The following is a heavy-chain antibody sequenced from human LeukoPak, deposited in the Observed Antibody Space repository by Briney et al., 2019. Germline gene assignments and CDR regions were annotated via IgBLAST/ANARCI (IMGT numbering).Heavy chain of an antibody. CDR2: MNPNSGNT. D-gene: IGHD6-13*01. CDR3: ARGGGYSSSWYDWDYYYYGMDV. CDR1: GYTFTSYD. V-gene: IGHV1-8*01. J-gene: IGHJ6*02. Sequence: ASVTVSCTASGYTFTSYDIHWVRQATGQGLEWMGWMNPNSGNTGYAQKFQGRVTMTRNTSISTAYMELSSLRSEDTAVYYCARGGGYSSSWYDWDYYYYGMDVWGQGTTVTVSS.